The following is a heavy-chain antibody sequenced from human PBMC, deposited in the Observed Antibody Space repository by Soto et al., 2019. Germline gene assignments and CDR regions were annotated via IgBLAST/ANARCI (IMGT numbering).Heavy chain of an antibody. Sequence: GGSLRLSCAASGFTFSSYGMHWVRQAPGKGLEWVAVIWYDGSNKYYADSVKGRFTISRDNSKNTLYLKMNSLRAEDTAVYYCARDRRAAYCGGDCYSIEVGGMDVWGQGTTVTVSS. CDR1: GFTFSSYG. CDR2: IWYDGSNK. V-gene: IGHV3-33*01. CDR3: ARDRRAAYCGGDCYSIEVGGMDV. J-gene: IGHJ6*02. D-gene: IGHD2-21*02.